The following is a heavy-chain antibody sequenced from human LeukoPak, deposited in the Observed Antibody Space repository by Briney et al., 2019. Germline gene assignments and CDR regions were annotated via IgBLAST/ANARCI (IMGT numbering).Heavy chain of an antibody. V-gene: IGHV3-7*01. Sequence: GGSLRLSCAASEFTFSNNWMSWVRQAPGKGPEWVASIKEDGSIKYYVDSVKGRFTISRDNAKNSLYLQMSSLRAEDTAVYYCASFGILVSWGAFDIWGQGTMVTVSS. CDR1: EFTFSNNW. CDR2: IKEDGSIK. J-gene: IGHJ3*02. CDR3: ASFGILVSWGAFDI. D-gene: IGHD5/OR15-5a*01.